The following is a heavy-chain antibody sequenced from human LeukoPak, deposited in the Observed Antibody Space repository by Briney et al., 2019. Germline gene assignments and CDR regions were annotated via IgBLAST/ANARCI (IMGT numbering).Heavy chain of an antibody. CDR3: AKDLARGGSAFDI. V-gene: IGHV3-9*03. J-gene: IGHJ3*02. CDR1: GFTFDDYA. CDR2: ISWKGGNI. Sequence: GRSLRLSCAASGFTFDDYAMHWVRQAPGKGLEWVSGISWKGGNIGYADSVKGRFTISRDNAKNSLYLQMNSLRAEDMALYYCAKDLARGGSAFDIWGQGTMVTVSS.